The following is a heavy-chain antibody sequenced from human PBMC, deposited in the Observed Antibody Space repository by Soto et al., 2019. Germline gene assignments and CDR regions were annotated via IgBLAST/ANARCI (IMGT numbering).Heavy chain of an antibody. CDR2: IGFDGTNI. J-gene: IGHJ4*02. Sequence: QGHLVESGGGVVQPGRSLRLSCVASGFDFKTYGMHWVRQAPGKGLEWVAVIGFDGTNIHYSDSERGRFSISRDNSENTVSLQMNSLRVEDTALYYCVRTACVINNCSYRGVRWGQGTLVTV. V-gene: IGHV3-33*01. CDR1: GFDFKTYG. D-gene: IGHD3-10*01. CDR3: VRTACVINNCSYRGVR.